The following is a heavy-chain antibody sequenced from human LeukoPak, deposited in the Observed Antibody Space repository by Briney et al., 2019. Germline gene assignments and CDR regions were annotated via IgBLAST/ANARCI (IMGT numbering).Heavy chain of an antibody. Sequence: ASVKVSCKASGYTFTGYYMHWVRQAPGQGLEWMGWINPNSGGTNYAQKFQGRVTMTRDTSISTAYMELSRLRSDDTAVYYCARDRFYYYYGMDVWGQGTTVTASS. V-gene: IGHV1-2*02. D-gene: IGHD3-16*01. CDR2: INPNSGGT. J-gene: IGHJ6*02. CDR1: GYTFTGYY. CDR3: ARDRFYYYYGMDV.